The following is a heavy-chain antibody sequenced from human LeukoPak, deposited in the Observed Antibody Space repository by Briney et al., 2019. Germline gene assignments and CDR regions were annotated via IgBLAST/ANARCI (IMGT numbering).Heavy chain of an antibody. V-gene: IGHV1-69*05. CDR2: IIPIFGTA. D-gene: IGHD6-6*01. CDR3: ARGQLVAPEYYYYYMDV. Sequence: EASVKVSCKASGGTFSSYAISWVRQAPGQGLEWMGGIIPIFGTANYAQKFQGRVTITTDESTSTAYMELSSLRSEDTAVYYCARGQLVAPEYYYYYMDVWGKGTTVTVSS. CDR1: GGTFSSYA. J-gene: IGHJ6*03.